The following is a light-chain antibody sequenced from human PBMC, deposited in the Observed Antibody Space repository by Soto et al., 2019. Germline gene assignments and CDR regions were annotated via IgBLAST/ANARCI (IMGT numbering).Light chain of an antibody. CDR3: QQSYSTPPFT. CDR1: QSISSY. Sequence: DIQMTQSPSSLSASVGDRVTITCRASQSISSYLNWYQQKPGKAPKLLIYAASSLQSGVPSRFSGSASGTDFTLTISSLQPEDFSTYYCQQSYSTPPFTFGPGTKVHIK. J-gene: IGKJ3*01. CDR2: AAS. V-gene: IGKV1-39*01.